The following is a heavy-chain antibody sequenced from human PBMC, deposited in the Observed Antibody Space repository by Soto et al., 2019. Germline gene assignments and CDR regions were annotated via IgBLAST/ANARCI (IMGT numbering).Heavy chain of an antibody. CDR3: AKVKSPNLNFDLTGYFDY. Sequence: GGSLRRSCAASGFTFSSYGMHWVRQAPGKGLEWVAVISYDGSNKYYADSVKGRFTISRDNSKNTLYLQMNSLRAEDTAVYYCAKVKSPNLNFDLTGYFDYWGQGTLVTVSS. CDR1: GFTFSSYG. D-gene: IGHD3-9*01. CDR2: ISYDGSNK. J-gene: IGHJ4*02. V-gene: IGHV3-30*18.